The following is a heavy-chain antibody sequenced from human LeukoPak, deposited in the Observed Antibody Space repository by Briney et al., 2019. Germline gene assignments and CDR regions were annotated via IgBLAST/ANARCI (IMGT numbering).Heavy chain of an antibody. V-gene: IGHV4-31*03. CDR2: IYYSGST. Sequence: SETLSLTCTVSGGSISSGGYYWSWIRQHPGRGLEWIGYIYYSGSTYYNPSLKSRVTISVDTSKNQFSLKLSSVTAADTAVYYCARGRYSSGWYGLESDYFDYWGQGTLVTVSS. CDR1: GGSISSGGYY. D-gene: IGHD6-19*01. CDR3: ARGRYSSGWYGLESDYFDY. J-gene: IGHJ4*02.